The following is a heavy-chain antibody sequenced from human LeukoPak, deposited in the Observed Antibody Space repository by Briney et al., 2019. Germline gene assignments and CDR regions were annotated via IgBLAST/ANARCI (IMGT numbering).Heavy chain of an antibody. V-gene: IGHV4-34*12. D-gene: IGHD3-10*01. CDR1: GGSFSGYY. J-gene: IGHJ3*02. CDR3: AKSNGYGLVDI. Sequence: PSETLSLTCAVYGGSFSGYYWGWIRQPPGKGLEWIGNIFYSGSTYYSPSLKSRVTISLDTSRNQFSLKLTSVTAADTAVYYCAKSNGYGLVDIWGQGTMVTVSS. CDR2: IFYSGST.